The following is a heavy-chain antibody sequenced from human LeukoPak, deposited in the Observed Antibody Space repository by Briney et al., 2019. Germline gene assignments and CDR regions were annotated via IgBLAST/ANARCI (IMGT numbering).Heavy chain of an antibody. D-gene: IGHD6-13*01. Sequence: GASVKVSCKASGGTFSSYAIGWVRQAPGQGLEWMGGIIPIFGTANYAQKFQGRVTITTDESTSTAYMELSSLRSEDTAVYYCARADSIAAAVDYWGQGTLVTVSS. CDR1: GGTFSSYA. CDR2: IIPIFGTA. V-gene: IGHV1-69*05. CDR3: ARADSIAAAVDY. J-gene: IGHJ4*02.